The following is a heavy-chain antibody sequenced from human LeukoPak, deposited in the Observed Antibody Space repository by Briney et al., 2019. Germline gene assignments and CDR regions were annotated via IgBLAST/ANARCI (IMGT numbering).Heavy chain of an antibody. CDR3: ARQSSGWYFDY. J-gene: IGHJ4*02. Sequence: GRSLRLSCAASGFTFSSYGMHWVRQAPGKGLEWVAAMWYDGSNKYYADSVKGRFTISRDNSKNTLYLQMNSLRAEDTAVYYCARQSSGWYFDYWGQGTLVTVSS. CDR1: GFTFSSYG. V-gene: IGHV3-33*01. CDR2: MWYDGSNK. D-gene: IGHD6-19*01.